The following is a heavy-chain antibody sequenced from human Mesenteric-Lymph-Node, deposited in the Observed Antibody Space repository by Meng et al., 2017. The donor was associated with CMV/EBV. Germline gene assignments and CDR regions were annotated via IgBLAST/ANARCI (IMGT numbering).Heavy chain of an antibody. D-gene: IGHD6-19*01. CDR2: ISGSGGST. CDR3: ARVGHSSGWPPDH. Sequence: GESQKISCAASGFTFSSYAMSWVRQAPGKGLEWVSAISGSGGSTYYADSVKGRFTISRDNSKNTLYLQMNSLRAEDTAVYYCARVGHSSGWPPDHWGQGTLVTVSS. J-gene: IGHJ4*02. CDR1: GFTFSSYA. V-gene: IGHV3-23*01.